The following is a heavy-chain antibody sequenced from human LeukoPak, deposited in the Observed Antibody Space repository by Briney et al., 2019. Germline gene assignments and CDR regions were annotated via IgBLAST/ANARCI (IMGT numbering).Heavy chain of an antibody. Sequence: GSLRLSCAASGFTFSSYAMSWVRQAPGKGLEWVSAISGSGGSTYYADSVKGRFTISRDNSKNTLYLQMNSLRAEDTAVYYCAKLTSGWRRNNDAFDIWGQGTMVTVS. V-gene: IGHV3-23*01. CDR2: ISGSGGST. CDR3: AKLTSGWRRNNDAFDI. J-gene: IGHJ3*02. CDR1: GFTFSSYA. D-gene: IGHD6-19*01.